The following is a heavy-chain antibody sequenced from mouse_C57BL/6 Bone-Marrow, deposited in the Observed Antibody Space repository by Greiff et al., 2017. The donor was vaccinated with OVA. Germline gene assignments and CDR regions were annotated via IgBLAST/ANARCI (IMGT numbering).Heavy chain of an antibody. Sequence: EVNVVESGEGLVKPGGSLKLSCAASGFTFSSYAMSWVRQTPEKRLEWVAYISSGGDYIYYADTVKGRFTISRDNARNTLYLQMSSLKSEDTAMYYCTRAPYSNYFAWFAYWGQGTLVTVSA. CDR2: ISSGGDYI. D-gene: IGHD2-5*01. V-gene: IGHV5-9-1*02. CDR3: TRAPYSNYFAWFAY. J-gene: IGHJ3*01. CDR1: GFTFSSYA.